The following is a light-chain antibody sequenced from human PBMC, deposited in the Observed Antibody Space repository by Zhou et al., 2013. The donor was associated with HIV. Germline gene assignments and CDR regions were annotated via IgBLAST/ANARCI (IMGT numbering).Light chain of an antibody. CDR3: QHYYSYPFT. CDR2: AAS. V-gene: IGKV1-8*01. CDR1: QGISSY. J-gene: IGKJ3*01. Sequence: QMTQSPSSFSASTGDRVTITCRASQGISSYLAWYQQKPGKAPKLLIYAASTLQSGVQSRFSGSGSGTDFTLTISCLQSEDFATYYCQHYYSYPFTFGPGTKVDIK.